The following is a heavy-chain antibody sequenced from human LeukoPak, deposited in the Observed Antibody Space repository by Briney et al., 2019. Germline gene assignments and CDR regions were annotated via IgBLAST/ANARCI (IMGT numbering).Heavy chain of an antibody. CDR1: GFPFSSYW. CDR3: AKGTWDLLPSHYYYGMDV. CDR2: INGSGGIR. D-gene: IGHD1-26*01. Sequence: GGSLRLTCVASGFPFSSYWMSWVRQAPGKGLEWVSGINGSGGIRYYADSVKGRFTISRDNSKNTLYLQMNSLKAEDTAVYYCAKGTWDLLPSHYYYGMDVWGQGATVTVSS. J-gene: IGHJ6*02. V-gene: IGHV3-23*01.